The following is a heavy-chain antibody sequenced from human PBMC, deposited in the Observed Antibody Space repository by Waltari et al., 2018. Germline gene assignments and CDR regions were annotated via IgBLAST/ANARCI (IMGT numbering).Heavy chain of an antibody. Sequence: QVQLQQWGAGLLKPSETLSLTCAVYGGSFSGYYWSWIRQPPGKGLEWIGEINHSGSTNYNPSIKSRVTISVDTSKNQFSLKLSSVTDADTAVYYCARGEGVGATISVWIDYRAYYFDYWGQGTLVTVSS. CDR3: ARGEGVGATISVWIDYRAYYFDY. V-gene: IGHV4-34*01. J-gene: IGHJ4*02. D-gene: IGHD1-26*01. CDR1: GGSFSGYY. CDR2: INHSGST.